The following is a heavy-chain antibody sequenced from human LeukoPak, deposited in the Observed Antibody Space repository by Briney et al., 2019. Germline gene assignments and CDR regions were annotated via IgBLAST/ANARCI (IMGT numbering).Heavy chain of an antibody. CDR1: GFTFDDYA. CDR2: ISWNSGSI. J-gene: IGHJ4*02. CDR3: AKDPGDRGYYHDSSGFFDY. V-gene: IGHV3-9*01. D-gene: IGHD3-22*01. Sequence: GGSLRLSCAASGFTFDDYAMHWVRQAPGKGLEWVSGISWNSGSIGYADSVKGRFTISRDNAKNSLYLQMNSLRAEDTALYYCAKDPGDRGYYHDSSGFFDYWGQGTLVTVSS.